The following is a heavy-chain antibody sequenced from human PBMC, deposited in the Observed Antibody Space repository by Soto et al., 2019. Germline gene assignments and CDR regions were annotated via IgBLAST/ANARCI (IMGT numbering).Heavy chain of an antibody. CDR3: ARRSRYSSSSPSYGMDV. CDR2: IYYSGST. CDR1: GGSISSSSYY. Sequence: SETLSLTCTVSGGSISSSSYYWGWIRQPPGKGLEWIGSIYYSGSTYYNPSLKSRVTISVDTSKNQFSLKLSSVTAADTAVYYCARRSRYSSSSPSYGMDVWGQGTTVTVSS. J-gene: IGHJ6*02. D-gene: IGHD6-6*01. V-gene: IGHV4-39*01.